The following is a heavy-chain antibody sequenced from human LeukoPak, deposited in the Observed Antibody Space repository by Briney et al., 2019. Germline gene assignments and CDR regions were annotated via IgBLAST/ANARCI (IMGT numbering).Heavy chain of an antibody. CDR3: AREKDYSSSWPLDY. V-gene: IGHV4-38-2*02. CDR2: IYHSGST. J-gene: IGHJ4*02. CDR1: GYSISSGYY. D-gene: IGHD6-13*01. Sequence: SETLSLTCTVSGYSISSGYYWGWIRQPPGKGLEWIGSIYHSGSTYYNPSLKSRVTISVDTSKNQFSLKLSSVTAADTAVYYCAREKDYSSSWPLDYWGQGTLVTVSS.